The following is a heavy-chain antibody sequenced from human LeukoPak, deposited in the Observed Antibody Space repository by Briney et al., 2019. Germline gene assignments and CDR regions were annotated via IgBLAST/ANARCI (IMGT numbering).Heavy chain of an antibody. Sequence: GGSLRLSCAASGFTFSSYWMNWVRQAPGKGLEWVANIKQDGSEKYYVDSVQGRFTISRDNSKNTLYLQMNSLRAEDTAVYYCAKGIAVAGPFDYRGQGTLVTVSS. CDR3: AKGIAVAGPFDY. V-gene: IGHV3-7*03. CDR1: GFTFSSYW. CDR2: IKQDGSEK. J-gene: IGHJ4*02. D-gene: IGHD6-19*01.